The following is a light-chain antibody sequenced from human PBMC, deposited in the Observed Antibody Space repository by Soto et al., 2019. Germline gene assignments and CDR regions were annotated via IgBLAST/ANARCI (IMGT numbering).Light chain of an antibody. CDR1: QSVSSSY. Sequence: EIVLTQSPGTLSLSPGERATHSCRASQSVSSSYLAWYQQKPGQAPRLLIYGASSRATGIPDRFSGSGSGTDFTLTISRLEPEDFAVYYCQQYGSSLPFTFGGGTKVEIK. J-gene: IGKJ4*01. CDR3: QQYGSSLPFT. V-gene: IGKV3-20*01. CDR2: GAS.